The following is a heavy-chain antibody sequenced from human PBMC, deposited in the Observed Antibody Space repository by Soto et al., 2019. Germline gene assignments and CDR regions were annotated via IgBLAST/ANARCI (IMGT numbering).Heavy chain of an antibody. CDR2: INSDGSST. CDR1: GFTFSSYW. J-gene: IGHJ6*02. D-gene: IGHD6-6*01. V-gene: IGHV3-74*01. Sequence: EVQLVESGGGLVQPGGSLRLSCAASGFTFSSYWMHWVRQAPGKGLVWVSRINSDGSSTSYADSVKGRFTISSDNAKNTLYLQMNSLRAEDTAVYYCAREGSSSSVDYYYYYGMDVWGQGTTVTVSS. CDR3: AREGSSSSVDYYYYYGMDV.